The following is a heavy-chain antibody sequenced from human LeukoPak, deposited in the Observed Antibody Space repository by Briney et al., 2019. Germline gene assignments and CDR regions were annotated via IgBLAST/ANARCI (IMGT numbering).Heavy chain of an antibody. V-gene: IGHV4-59*08. D-gene: IGHD4-11*01. CDR1: GGSISTDY. Sequence: SGTLSLTCAFSGGSISTDYWSWVRQPPGKGRQWMGYIYYSGSTNYNPSLKSRVTISLNTAKNQFSLRLRSVTAADTAVYYCARRVAVGNYFDPWGQGTLVTVSS. CDR3: ARRVAVGNYFDP. J-gene: IGHJ5*02. CDR2: IYYSGST.